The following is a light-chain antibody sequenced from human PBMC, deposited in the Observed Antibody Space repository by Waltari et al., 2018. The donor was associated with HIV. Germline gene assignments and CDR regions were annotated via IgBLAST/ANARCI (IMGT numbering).Light chain of an antibody. V-gene: IGKV3-20*01. CDR2: GAS. J-gene: IGKJ1*01. Sequence: EIVRTQSPGTLSLSPGGRATLSCTASQTVVSNYLAWYQQKGGRAPRLLIYGASSRATGVPDRFSGSGSGTDFTLTITSLEPEDVAVYYCQQYVTSPWTFGQGTTVEI. CDR1: QTVVSNY. CDR3: QQYVTSPWT.